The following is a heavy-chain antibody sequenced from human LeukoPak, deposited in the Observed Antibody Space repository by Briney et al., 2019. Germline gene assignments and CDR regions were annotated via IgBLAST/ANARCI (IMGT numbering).Heavy chain of an antibody. CDR2: IYYGGGT. CDR3: ARHAGGIAAAGTRPFDY. V-gene: IGHV4-39*01. Sequence: PSETLSLTCTVSGASFSSSTYYWGWIRQPPGKGLEWIGSIYYGGGTYYNPSLKSRVTMSVDTSKKQFSLKLSSVTAADTAVYYCARHAGGIAAAGTRPFDYWGQGTLVTVSP. CDR1: GASFSSSTYY. D-gene: IGHD6-13*01. J-gene: IGHJ4*02.